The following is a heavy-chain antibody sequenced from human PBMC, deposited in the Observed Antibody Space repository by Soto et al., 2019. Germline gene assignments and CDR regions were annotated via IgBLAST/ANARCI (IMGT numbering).Heavy chain of an antibody. CDR1: GFTLSDHY. CDR2: ISSSSSYT. V-gene: IGHV3-11*05. CDR3: ARGASGGSGWNYYYYYGMDV. J-gene: IGHJ6*02. Sequence: QVQLVESGGGLVKPGGSLRLSCAASGFTLSDHYMSWIRQAPGKGLEWVSYISSSSSYTDYADSVKGRFTISRDNAKNSLYQQMNSLRAQDTAVYYCARGASGGSGWNYYYYYGMDVWCQGTTVTVSS. D-gene: IGHD6-19*01.